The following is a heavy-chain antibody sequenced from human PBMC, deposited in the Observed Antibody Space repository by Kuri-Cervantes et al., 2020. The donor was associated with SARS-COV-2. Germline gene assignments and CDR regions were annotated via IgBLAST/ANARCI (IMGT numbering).Heavy chain of an antibody. CDR1: GFTFSGCA. Sequence: GGSLRLSCTASGFTFSGCAMHWVRLAPGKGLEWMAVISHDGINKYYAESVKGRFNISRDNSKNTLYLQMNSLRAEDTAVYYCANLNGYCSGGSCYRGGGWFDPWGQGTLVTVSS. V-gene: IGHV3-30-3*01. J-gene: IGHJ5*02. CDR2: ISHDGINK. CDR3: ANLNGYCSGGSCYRGGGWFDP. D-gene: IGHD2-15*01.